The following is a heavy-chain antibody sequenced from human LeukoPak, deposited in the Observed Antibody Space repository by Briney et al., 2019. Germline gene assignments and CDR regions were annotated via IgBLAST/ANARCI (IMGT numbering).Heavy chain of an antibody. CDR2: ISYDGSDK. Sequence: GGSLRLSCAASGFTFSSYGMHWVRQAPGKGLEWVAVISYDGSDKYYADSVKGRSTISRDNSKNTLYLQMNSLRAEDTAVYYCAKHSGVVYGSGSYYSDYFDYWGQGTLVTVSS. V-gene: IGHV3-30*18. D-gene: IGHD3-10*01. CDR3: AKHSGVVYGSGSYYSDYFDY. CDR1: GFTFSSYG. J-gene: IGHJ4*02.